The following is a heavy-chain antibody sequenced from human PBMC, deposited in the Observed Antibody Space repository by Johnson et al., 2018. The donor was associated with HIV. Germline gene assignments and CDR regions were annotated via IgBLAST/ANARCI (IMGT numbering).Heavy chain of an antibody. V-gene: IGHV3-13*01. CDR3: ARGKAFDI. CDR2: IGTAGDT. Sequence: VQLVESGGGLVQPGGSLRLSCAASGFTFSSYDMHWVRQATGKGLEWVSAIGTAGDTYYPGSVKGRFTISRETAKNSLYLQLNRLRAGDTAVYYCARGKAFDIWGQGTMVPVSS. J-gene: IGHJ3*02. CDR1: GFTFSSYD.